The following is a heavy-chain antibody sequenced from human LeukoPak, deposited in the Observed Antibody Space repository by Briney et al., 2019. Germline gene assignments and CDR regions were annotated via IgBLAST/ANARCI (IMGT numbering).Heavy chain of an antibody. CDR1: GYISRNYG. Sequence: ASVKVSCKASGYISRNYGISWVRQAPGQGLEWMGWISAYNGNTNYAQKLQGRVTMTTDTSTSTAYMELRSLRSDDTAVYYCARSPALSIVAAGTRTCWFDPWGQGTLVTVSS. J-gene: IGHJ5*02. V-gene: IGHV1-18*01. D-gene: IGHD6-13*01. CDR2: ISAYNGNT. CDR3: ARSPALSIVAAGTRTCWFDP.